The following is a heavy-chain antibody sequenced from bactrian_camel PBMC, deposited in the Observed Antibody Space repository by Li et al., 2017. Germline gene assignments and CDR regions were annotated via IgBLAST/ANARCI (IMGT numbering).Heavy chain of an antibody. V-gene: IGHV3S31*01. J-gene: IGHJ7*01. Sequence: VQLVESGGGAVEPGGSLTLSCTASGFTLSAYALTWVRQAPGKGLEWVSSINSGGGATYYADSVKGRFTVSRINAYNTLYLQIDNLKPEDTAVYYCAASLRGGSWYYGMDYWGKGTQVTVS. D-gene: IGHD6*01. CDR1: GFTLSAYA. CDR2: INSGGGAT.